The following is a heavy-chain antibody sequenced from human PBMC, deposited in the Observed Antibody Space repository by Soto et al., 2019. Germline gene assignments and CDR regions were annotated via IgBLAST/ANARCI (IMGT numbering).Heavy chain of an antibody. D-gene: IGHD6-13*01. CDR1: GFTFSSYA. V-gene: IGHV3-23*01. Sequence: EVQLLESGGGLVQPGGSLRLSCAASGFTFSSYAMSWVRQAPGKGLEWVSDISGSGGSTYYADFVKGRFTTTKKNSKNTLYLQMNSLRAEDTAVYYCAKDRGAAAGTRGNWFDPWGQGTLVTVSS. J-gene: IGHJ5*02. CDR3: AKDRGAAAGTRGNWFDP. CDR2: ISGSGGST.